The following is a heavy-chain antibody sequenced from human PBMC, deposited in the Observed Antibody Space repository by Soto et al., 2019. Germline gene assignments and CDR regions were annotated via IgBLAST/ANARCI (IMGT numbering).Heavy chain of an antibody. CDR3: ARREGYTVLLYYAMDV. J-gene: IGHJ6*02. CDR1: GYNVTNYW. D-gene: IGHD2-15*01. CDR2: IYPGDSDT. Sequence: GECLKISCKGSGYNVTNYWIGWVRQMPWKGLEWMGIIYPGDSDTRYSPSFQGLVTISADKSISAAYLRWSSLKDSDTAIYYCARREGYTVLLYYAMDVWGQGTKVTV. V-gene: IGHV5-51*01.